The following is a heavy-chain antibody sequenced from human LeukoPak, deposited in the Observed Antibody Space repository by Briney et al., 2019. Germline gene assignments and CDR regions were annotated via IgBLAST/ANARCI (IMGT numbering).Heavy chain of an antibody. CDR1: GGTFSSYA. CDR3: AISGWSRGYDY. Sequence: SVKVSCKASGGTFSSYAISWVRQAPGQGLEWMGGIIPIFGTANYAQKFQGRVTITADESTSTAYMELRSLRSDDTAVYYCAISGWSRGYDYWGQGTLVTASS. V-gene: IGHV1-69*01. J-gene: IGHJ4*02. D-gene: IGHD6-19*01. CDR2: IIPIFGTA.